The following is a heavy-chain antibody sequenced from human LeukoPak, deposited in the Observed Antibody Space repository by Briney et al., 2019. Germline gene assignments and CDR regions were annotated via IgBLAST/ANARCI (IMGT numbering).Heavy chain of an antibody. J-gene: IGHJ5*02. V-gene: IGHV4-39*07. D-gene: IGHD6-19*01. CDR3: ARGFAVAGLRNWFDP. Sequence: PSETLSLTCTVSGGSISSSSYYWGWIRQPPGKGLEWIGSIYYSGSTYYNPSLKSRVTISVDTSKNQFSLKLSSVTAADTAVYYCARGFAVAGLRNWFDPWGQGTLVTVSS. CDR1: GGSISSSSYY. CDR2: IYYSGST.